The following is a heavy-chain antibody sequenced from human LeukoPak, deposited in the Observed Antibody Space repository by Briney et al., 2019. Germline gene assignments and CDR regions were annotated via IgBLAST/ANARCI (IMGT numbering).Heavy chain of an antibody. CDR2: ISSSSSTI. Sequence: PGGSLRLSCAASGFTFSSYSMNWVRQAPGKGLEWVSYISSSSSTIYYADSVKGRFTISRDNAKNSLYLQMNSLRAEDTAVYYCARGHKGGVRFLEWLYWFDPWGQGTLVTVSS. CDR3: ARGHKGGVRFLEWLYWFDP. D-gene: IGHD3-3*01. V-gene: IGHV3-48*01. CDR1: GFTFSSYS. J-gene: IGHJ5*02.